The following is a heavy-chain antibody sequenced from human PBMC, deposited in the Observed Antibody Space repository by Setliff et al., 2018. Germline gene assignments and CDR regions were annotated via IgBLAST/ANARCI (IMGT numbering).Heavy chain of an antibody. V-gene: IGHV1-69*05. CDR2: IIPNFGTT. J-gene: IGHJ6*03. Sequence: GASVKVSCKASGGMFRSYGISWVRQAPGQGLEWMGGIIPNFGTTSYAQKFQGRVTITTDESTNTAYMELSSLRSEDTAVYYCARDKGYDSSGYYFYYYYYMDVWGKGTTVTVSS. D-gene: IGHD3-22*01. CDR3: ARDKGYDSSGYYFYYYYYMDV. CDR1: GGMFRSYG.